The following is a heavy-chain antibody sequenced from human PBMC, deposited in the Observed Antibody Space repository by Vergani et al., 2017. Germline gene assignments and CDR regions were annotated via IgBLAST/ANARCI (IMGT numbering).Heavy chain of an antibody. CDR2: ISYDGSNK. CDR1: GFTFSSYA. CDR3: ARERPRIVVVPAAYHNWFDP. V-gene: IGHV3-30*04. D-gene: IGHD2-2*01. Sequence: QVQLVESGGGVVQPGRSLRLSCAASGFTFSSYAMHWVRQAPGKGLEWVAVISYDGSNKYYADSVKGRFTISRDNSKNTLYLQMNSLRAEDTAVYYCARERPRIVVVPAAYHNWFDPWGQGTLVTVSS. J-gene: IGHJ5*02.